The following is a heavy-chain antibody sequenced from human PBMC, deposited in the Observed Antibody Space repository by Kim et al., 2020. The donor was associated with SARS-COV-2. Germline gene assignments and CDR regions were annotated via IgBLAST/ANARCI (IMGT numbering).Heavy chain of an antibody. D-gene: IGHD6-19*01. CDR3: AGDQIAVAGYGMDV. J-gene: IGHJ6*01. V-gene: IGHV4-34*01. CDR1: GGSFSGYY. CDR2: LNHSGST. Sequence: SETLSLTCAVYGGSFSGYYWSWIRQPPGKGLEWIGELNHSGSTNYNPSLKSRVTISVDTSKNQFSLKLSSVTAADTAVYYCAGDQIAVAGYGMDVGGQGTTVTVSS.